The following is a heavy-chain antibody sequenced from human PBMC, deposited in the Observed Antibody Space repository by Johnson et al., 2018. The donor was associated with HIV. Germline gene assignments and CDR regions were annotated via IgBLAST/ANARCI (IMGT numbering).Heavy chain of an antibody. CDR3: AKDPYDSSGYRRDAFDI. CDR1: GFASSSYA. Sequence: QVQLVESGGGVVQPGTSLRLSCTASGFASSSYALHWVRQAPGKGLEWVAVISYDGRDAYYADSVKGRFPSSRDNSKNTLYLQMNSLRAEDTAVYYCAKDPYDSSGYRRDAFDIWGQGTMVTVSS. V-gene: IGHV3-30*04. J-gene: IGHJ3*02. D-gene: IGHD3-22*01. CDR2: ISYDGRDA.